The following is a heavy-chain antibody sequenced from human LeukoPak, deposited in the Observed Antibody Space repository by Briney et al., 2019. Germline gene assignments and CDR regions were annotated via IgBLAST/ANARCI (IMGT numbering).Heavy chain of an antibody. CDR2: IWYDGSNK. Sequence: PGGSLRLSCAASGITFSYYWMHWVRQAPGKGLEWVAIIWYDGSNKYYADSVRGRFTISRDNSKNTLYLQMNSLRAEDTAVYYCAKVPVSSGWYWSAFDIWGQGTMVTVSS. J-gene: IGHJ3*02. V-gene: IGHV3-33*06. D-gene: IGHD6-19*01. CDR1: GITFSYYW. CDR3: AKVPVSSGWYWSAFDI.